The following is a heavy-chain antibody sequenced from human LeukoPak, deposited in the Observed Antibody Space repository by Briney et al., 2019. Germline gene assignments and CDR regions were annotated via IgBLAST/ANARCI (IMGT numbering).Heavy chain of an antibody. J-gene: IGHJ6*03. Sequence: ASVKVSCKASGGTFSSYAISWVRQAPGQGLEWMGGIIPIFGTANYAQKFQGRVTITTDESTSTAYMELSSLRSEDTAVYYCARGNYGGYYYCMDVWGKGTTVTVSS. V-gene: IGHV1-69*05. CDR2: IIPIFGTA. D-gene: IGHD4-17*01. CDR1: GGTFSSYA. CDR3: ARGNYGGYYYCMDV.